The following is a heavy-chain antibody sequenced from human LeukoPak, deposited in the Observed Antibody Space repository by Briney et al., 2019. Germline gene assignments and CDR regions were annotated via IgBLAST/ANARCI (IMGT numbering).Heavy chain of an antibody. V-gene: IGHV4-61*02. J-gene: IGHJ6*03. CDR3: ARDLIGPYYMDV. CDR2: IYTSGST. CDR1: GGSISSGSYY. Sequence: SETLSLTCTVSGGSISSGSYYWSWIRQPAGRGLEWIGRIYTSGSTNYNPSLKSRVTISVDTSKKQFSLKLSSVPAADTAVYYCARDLIGPYYMDVWGKGTTVTVSS. D-gene: IGHD3-22*01.